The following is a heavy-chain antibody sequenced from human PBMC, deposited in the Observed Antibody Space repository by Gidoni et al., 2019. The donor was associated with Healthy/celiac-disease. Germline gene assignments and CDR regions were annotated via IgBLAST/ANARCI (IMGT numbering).Heavy chain of an antibody. CDR1: GFTFSNAW. CDR3: TTVGDYSNYLDDY. Sequence: EVQLVESGRGLVKTGGSLRLYCAAYGFTFSNAWMSWVRQAPGKGLEWVGLIKSKTDGGTTDYAAPVKGRFTISIDDSKNTLYLQMNSLKTEDTAVYYCTTVGDYSNYLDDYWGQGTLVTASS. CDR2: IKSKTDGGTT. J-gene: IGHJ4*02. V-gene: IGHV3-15*01. D-gene: IGHD4-4*01.